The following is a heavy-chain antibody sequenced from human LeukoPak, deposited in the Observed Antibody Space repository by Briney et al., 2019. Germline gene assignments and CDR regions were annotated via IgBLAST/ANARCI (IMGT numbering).Heavy chain of an antibody. D-gene: IGHD2-2*02. CDR3: AKARYCSSTSCYTLYYYGMDV. CDR2: ISGSGGST. J-gene: IGHJ6*02. V-gene: IGHV3-23*01. Sequence: GGSLRLSCAASGFTFSSYAVSWVRQAPGKGLEWVSAISGSGGSTYYADSVKGRFTISRDNSKNTLYLQMNSLRAEDTAVYYCAKARYCSSTSCYTLYYYGMDVWGQGTTVTVSS. CDR1: GFTFSSYA.